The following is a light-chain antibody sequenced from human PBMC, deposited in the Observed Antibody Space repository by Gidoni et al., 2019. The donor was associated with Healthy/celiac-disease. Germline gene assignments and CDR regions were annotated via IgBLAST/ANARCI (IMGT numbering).Light chain of an antibody. V-gene: IGKV3-20*01. CDR1: QSVSSSY. Sequence: EIVLTQSTGTLSLSPGERVTLSCRASQSVSSSYLAWYQQKPGQAPRLLIYGASSRATGIPDRFSGSGSGTDFTLTISRLEPEDFAVYYCQQYGSSPLTFGQGTKVEIK. CDR2: GAS. CDR3: QQYGSSPLT. J-gene: IGKJ1*01.